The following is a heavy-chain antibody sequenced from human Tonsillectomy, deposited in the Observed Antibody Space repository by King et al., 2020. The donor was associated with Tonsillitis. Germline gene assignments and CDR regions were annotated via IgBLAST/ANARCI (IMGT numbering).Heavy chain of an antibody. CDR2: ISYAGDNK. J-gene: IGHJ6*02. Sequence: VQLVESGGGMVQPGRSLRLSCAASGFTFSHYAMHWVRQAPGKGLEWLAVISYAGDNKHYADSVRGRFIISRDNSKNMLYLQMDSVSAEDTAMYYCATIRQPNCNSPSRTDYYGVDVWGQGTTVTVS. CDR1: GFTFSHYA. V-gene: IGHV3-30-3*01. CDR3: ATIRQPNCNSPSRTDYYGVDV. D-gene: IGHD4-23*01.